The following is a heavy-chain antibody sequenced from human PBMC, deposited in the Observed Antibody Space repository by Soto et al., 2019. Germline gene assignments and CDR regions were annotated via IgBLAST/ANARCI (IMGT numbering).Heavy chain of an antibody. J-gene: IGHJ4*02. CDR1: GFTFSSYT. V-gene: IGHV3-21*01. CDR3: VRGEVSTDY. D-gene: IGHD2-8*01. Sequence: EVQLVESGGGLVQPGGSLRFSCTASGFTFSSYTMNWVRQAPGKGLEWVSSISFSGSYIYYADSLKGRFIISRDNAKNSLYLQMNSLRAEDTAVYYCVRGEVSTDYWGQGTLVTVSS. CDR2: ISFSGSYI.